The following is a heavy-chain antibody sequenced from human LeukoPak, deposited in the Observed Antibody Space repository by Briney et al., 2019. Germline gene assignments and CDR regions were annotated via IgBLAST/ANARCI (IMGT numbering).Heavy chain of an antibody. Sequence: GGSLRLSCAASGFTVSDNYMSWVRQAPGKGLEWVSVIYSGGSTYYADSVKGRFTISRDNSKNMLYLQMNSLRAEDAAVYYCARVSGYSYGYRWYFDLWGRGTLVTVSS. CDR2: IYSGGST. J-gene: IGHJ2*01. D-gene: IGHD5-18*01. CDR1: GFTVSDNY. CDR3: ARVSGYSYGYRWYFDL. V-gene: IGHV3-66*01.